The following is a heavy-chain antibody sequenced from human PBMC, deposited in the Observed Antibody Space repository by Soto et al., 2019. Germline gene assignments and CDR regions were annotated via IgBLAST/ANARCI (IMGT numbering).Heavy chain of an antibody. CDR2: ITSDSNYI. J-gene: IGHJ4*02. V-gene: IGHV3-21*02. D-gene: IGHD3-9*01. Sequence: EVQLIESGGGLVNPGGSLRLSCAASGFSFNTYTMNWVRQAPGKGLEWVSFITSDSNYIYYADSVKGRFTISRDDANKSLYLQMHSLRAEDTAVYYCTREHVVTIFRRGQRGSFDSWSQGTLVSVSS. CDR3: TREHVVTIFRRGQRGSFDS. CDR1: GFSFNTYT.